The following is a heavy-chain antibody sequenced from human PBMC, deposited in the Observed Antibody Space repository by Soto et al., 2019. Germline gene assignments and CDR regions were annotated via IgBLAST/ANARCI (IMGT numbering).Heavy chain of an antibody. Sequence: GESLKISCKGSGYSFTSYWISWVRQMPGKGLEWMGRIDPSDSYTNYSPSFQGHVTISADKSISTAYLQWSSLKASDTAMYYCARRHRSSSAFDPSGQATLVTVSS. J-gene: IGHJ5*02. CDR3: ARRHRSSSAFDP. D-gene: IGHD6-13*01. V-gene: IGHV5-10-1*01. CDR1: GYSFTSYW. CDR2: IDPSDSYT.